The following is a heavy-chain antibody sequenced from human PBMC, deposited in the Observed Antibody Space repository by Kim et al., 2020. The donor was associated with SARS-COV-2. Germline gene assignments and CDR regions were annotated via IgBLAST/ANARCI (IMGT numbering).Heavy chain of an antibody. V-gene: IGHV1-69*13. CDR2: IIPIFGTA. J-gene: IGHJ6*02. CDR3: ASTELLWFGEFGGGMDV. CDR1: GGTFSSYA. Sequence: SVKVSCKASGGTFSSYAISWVRQAPGQGLEWMGGIIPIFGTANYAQKFQGRVTITADESTSTAYMELSSLRSEDTAVYYCASTELLWFGEFGGGMDVWGQGTTVTVSS. D-gene: IGHD3-10*01.